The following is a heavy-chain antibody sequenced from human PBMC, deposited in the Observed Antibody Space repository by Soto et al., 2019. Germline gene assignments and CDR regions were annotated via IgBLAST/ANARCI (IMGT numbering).Heavy chain of an antibody. V-gene: IGHV4-30-4*01. J-gene: IGHJ4*02. CDR1: GGSISSGDYY. Sequence: SETLSLTCTVSGGSISSGDYYWSWIRQPPGKGLEWIGYIYYSGSTYYNPSLKSRVTISVDTSKNQFSLKLSSVTAADTAVYYCAREFYMVRGVIPYERYNSYYFDYWGQGTLVTVSS. CDR2: IYYSGST. CDR3: AREFYMVRGVIPYERYNSYYFDY. D-gene: IGHD3-10*01.